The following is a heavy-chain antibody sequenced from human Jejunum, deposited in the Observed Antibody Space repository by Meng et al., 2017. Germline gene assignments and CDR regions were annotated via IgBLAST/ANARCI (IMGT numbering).Heavy chain of an antibody. V-gene: IGHV5-51*01. J-gene: IGHJ4*02. Sequence: GESLKISCKGSGYSFTDYWIGWVRQMPGKGLEWMALISPRNSDTRYSPSFQGHVTISVDESISTAYLQWSSLKASDTAVYCCARRDDVTAAPFDYWGQGTLVTGSS. CDR2: ISPRNSDT. D-gene: IGHD2-2*01. CDR1: GYSFTDYW. CDR3: ARRDDVTAAPFDY.